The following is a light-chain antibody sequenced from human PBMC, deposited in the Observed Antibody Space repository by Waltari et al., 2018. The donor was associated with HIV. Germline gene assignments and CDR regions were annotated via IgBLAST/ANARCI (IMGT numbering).Light chain of an antibody. CDR3: ASYTITSTLV. V-gene: IGLV2-14*01. CDR1: SSDIATYNY. Sequence: QSALTQPASVSGSLGQSITISCIVPSSDIATYNYVSWYQHHPDKAPRLVIYDANSRPSGVPFRFSGSKSGNTASLTISGLQAEDEADYYCASYTITSTLVFGGGTKVTVL. J-gene: IGLJ3*02. CDR2: DAN.